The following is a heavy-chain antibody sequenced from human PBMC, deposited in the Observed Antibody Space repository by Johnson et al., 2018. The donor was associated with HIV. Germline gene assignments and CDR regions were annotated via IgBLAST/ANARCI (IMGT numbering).Heavy chain of an antibody. Sequence: QVQLVESGGGVVQPGRSLRLSCAASGFTFSDYGMHWVRQAPGKGLEWLAVIWHDGRNKFYADSMKGRFTISRDNAKNSLYLQMNSLGAEDTALYYCARDAGENAFDIWGQGTMVTVSS. CDR1: GFTFSDYG. CDR3: ARDAGENAFDI. J-gene: IGHJ3*02. V-gene: IGHV3-33*01. D-gene: IGHD3-16*01. CDR2: IWHDGRNK.